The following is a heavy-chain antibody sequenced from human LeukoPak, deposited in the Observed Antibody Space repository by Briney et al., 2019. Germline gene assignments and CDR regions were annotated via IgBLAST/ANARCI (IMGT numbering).Heavy chain of an antibody. CDR2: IYYSGST. CDR3: ARALGIDYGSGSYASFDY. J-gene: IGHJ4*02. D-gene: IGHD3-10*01. V-gene: IGHV4-30-4*08. CDR1: GGSISSGDYY. Sequence: KPSETLSLTCTVSGGSISSGDYYWSWIRQPPGKGLEWIGYIYYSGSTYYNPSLKSRVTISVDTSKNQFSLKLSSVTAADTAMYYCARALGIDYGSGSYASFDYWGQGTLVTVSS.